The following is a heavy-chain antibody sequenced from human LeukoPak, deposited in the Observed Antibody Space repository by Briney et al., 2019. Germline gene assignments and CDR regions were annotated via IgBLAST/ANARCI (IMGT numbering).Heavy chain of an antibody. D-gene: IGHD3-22*01. V-gene: IGHV1-18*01. CDR3: ARDGHRRYYYESSDYRFDY. Sequence: GASVKVSGKASGYTCTSYAITWVRRAPGQGLEWMGWISGYNGNAHYAQKVQGRVTMTTDTSTSTAYMELRSLRSDDTAVYYCARDGHRRYYYESSDYRFDYWGQGTLVTVSS. J-gene: IGHJ4*02. CDR1: GYTCTSYA. CDR2: ISGYNGNA.